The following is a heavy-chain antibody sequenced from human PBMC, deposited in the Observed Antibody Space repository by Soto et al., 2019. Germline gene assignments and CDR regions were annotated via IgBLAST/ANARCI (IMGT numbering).Heavy chain of an antibody. J-gene: IGHJ3*02. D-gene: IGHD1-26*01. Sequence: SQTLSLTCAISGDSVSSNSAAWNWIRQSPSRGLEWLGRTYYRSKWYNDYAVSVKNRITINPDTSKNHFSLQLNSVTPDDTAVYYCAIDSERYYAFDIWGQGTMVTVSS. CDR1: GDSVSSNSAA. V-gene: IGHV6-1*01. CDR2: TYYRSKWYN. CDR3: AIDSERYYAFDI.